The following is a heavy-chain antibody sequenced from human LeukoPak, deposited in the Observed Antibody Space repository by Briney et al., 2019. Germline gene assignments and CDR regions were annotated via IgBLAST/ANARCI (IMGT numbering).Heavy chain of an antibody. Sequence: ASVKLSCKASGHTFTSYDINWVRQATGQGPEWMGWMNPNSGNTGYAQQFQGRVTMTRTTSTSTAYMKLSSLRSDDTAVYYCARGWFGQLLQDYWGQGTLVTVSS. CDR1: GHTFTSYD. V-gene: IGHV1-8*01. CDR3: ARGWFGQLLQDY. CDR2: MNPNSGNT. D-gene: IGHD3-10*01. J-gene: IGHJ4*02.